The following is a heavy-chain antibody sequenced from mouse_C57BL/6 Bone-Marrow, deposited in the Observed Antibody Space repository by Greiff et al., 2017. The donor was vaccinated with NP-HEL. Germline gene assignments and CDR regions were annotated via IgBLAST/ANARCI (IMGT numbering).Heavy chain of an antibody. D-gene: IGHD4-1*02. CDR3: TTTTGSSYFDY. Sequence: VQLKQSGAELVRPGASVKLSCTASGFNIKDDYMHWVKQRPEQGLEWIGWIDPENGDTEYASKFQGKATITADTSSNTAYLQLSSLTSEDTAVYYCTTTTGSSYFDYWGQGTTLTVSS. V-gene: IGHV14-4*01. J-gene: IGHJ2*01. CDR1: GFNIKDDY. CDR2: IDPENGDT.